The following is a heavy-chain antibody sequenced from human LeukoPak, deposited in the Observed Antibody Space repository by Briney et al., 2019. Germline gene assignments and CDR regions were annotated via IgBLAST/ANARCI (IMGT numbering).Heavy chain of an antibody. CDR2: INPSGGST. J-gene: IGHJ4*02. Sequence: EASVKVSCKASGYTFTSYYMHWVRQAPGQGLEWMGIINPSGGSTSYAQKFQGRVTMTRDTSTSTVYMELSSLRSEDTAVYYCARDGWRWDYYDSSGYYHFDYWGQGTLVTVSS. D-gene: IGHD3-22*01. CDR1: GYTFTSYY. V-gene: IGHV1-46*01. CDR3: ARDGWRWDYYDSSGYYHFDY.